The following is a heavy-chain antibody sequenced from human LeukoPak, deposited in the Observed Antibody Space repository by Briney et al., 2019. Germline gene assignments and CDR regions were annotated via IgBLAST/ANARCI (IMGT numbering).Heavy chain of an antibody. CDR1: GYTFAGYY. V-gene: IGHV1-2*02. D-gene: IGHD6-13*01. CDR2: SNPNSGDT. CDR3: ARAVAEIVNWFDP. J-gene: IGHJ5*02. Sequence: APVKVSCKASGYTFAGYYMHWVRQAPGQGLERMGWSNPNSGDTNNAQKFQGRVTMTRDTSISTAYMEMSSLTSDDTAVYYCARAVAEIVNWFDPWGQGTLVTVSS.